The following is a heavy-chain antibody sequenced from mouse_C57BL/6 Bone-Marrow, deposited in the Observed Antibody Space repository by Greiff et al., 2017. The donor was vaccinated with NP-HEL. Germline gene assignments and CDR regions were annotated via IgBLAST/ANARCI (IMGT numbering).Heavy chain of an antibody. V-gene: IGHV1-47*01. D-gene: IGHD1-1*01. CDR3: ARRGYGSSYSFAY. CDR1: GYTFTTYP. CDR2: FHPYNDDT. J-gene: IGHJ3*01. Sequence: VQLQQSGAELVKPGASVKMSCKASGYTFTTYPIEWMKQNHGKSLEWIGNFHPYNDDTKYNEKFKGKATLTVEKSSSTVYLELSRLTSDDSAVYYGARRGYGSSYSFAYWGQGTLVTVSA.